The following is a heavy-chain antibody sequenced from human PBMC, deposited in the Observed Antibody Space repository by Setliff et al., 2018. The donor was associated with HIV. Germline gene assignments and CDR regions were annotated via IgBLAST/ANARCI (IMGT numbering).Heavy chain of an antibody. CDR2: ISSGSTYI. D-gene: IGHD4-4*01. CDR1: GFTFTNFA. CDR3: AKVGNSGNY. J-gene: IGHJ4*02. V-gene: IGHV3-21*04. Sequence: GESLKISCAASGFTFTNFAMTWVRQAPGRGLEWVSSISSGSTYIYYADSLKGRFTISRDNAKNSLYLQMHSLRVEDTAVYYCAKVGNSGNYWGQGTLGTVS.